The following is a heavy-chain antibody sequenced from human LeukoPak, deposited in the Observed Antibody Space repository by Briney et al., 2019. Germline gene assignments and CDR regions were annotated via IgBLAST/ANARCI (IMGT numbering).Heavy chain of an antibody. CDR1: GFTFSSYG. Sequence: PGGSLRLSCAASGFTFSSYGMHWVRQAPGKGLEWVAFIRYDGSNKYYADSVKGRFTISRDNSKNTLYLQMNSLRAEDTAVYSCEKYWARWVVVVSQIDYWGQGTLVTVSS. D-gene: IGHD2-15*01. V-gene: IGHV3-30*02. CDR3: EKYWARWVVVVSQIDY. CDR2: IRYDGSNK. J-gene: IGHJ4*02.